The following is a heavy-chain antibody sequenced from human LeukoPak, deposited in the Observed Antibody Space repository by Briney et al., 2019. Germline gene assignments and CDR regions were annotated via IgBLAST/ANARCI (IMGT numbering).Heavy chain of an antibody. CDR1: GFSFSIHG. V-gene: IGHV3-23*01. D-gene: IGHD3-3*01. CDR2: ITGGSGNR. J-gene: IGHJ4*02. CDR3: VKGQEFLEYIYDF. Sequence: GGSLRLSCAASGFSFSIHGMGWVRQAPGEGLEWVSGITGGSGNRDYGDSGKGRFTISRDNSKSTLFLQMSGLRVEDTAIYFCVKGQEFLEYIYDFWGQGTLVTVSS.